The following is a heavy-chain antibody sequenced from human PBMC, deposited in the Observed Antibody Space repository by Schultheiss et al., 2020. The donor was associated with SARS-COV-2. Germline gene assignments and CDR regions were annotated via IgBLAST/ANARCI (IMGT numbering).Heavy chain of an antibody. CDR3: ARHVLWVARRLDEGMDV. CDR1: GYSFATYW. V-gene: IGHV5-51*01. CDR2: IYPADSDT. J-gene: IGHJ6*02. D-gene: IGHD3-16*01. Sequence: GGSLRLSCKGSGYSFATYWLGWVRQMPGKGLEWMGVIYPADSDTRYTPSFEGQVTISVDKSTNTAYLQWDSLKASDTAMYYCARHVLWVARRLDEGMDVWGQGTTVTVSS.